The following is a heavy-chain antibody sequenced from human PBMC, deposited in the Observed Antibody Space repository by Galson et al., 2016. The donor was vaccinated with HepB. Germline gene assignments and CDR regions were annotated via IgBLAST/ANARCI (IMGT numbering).Heavy chain of an antibody. V-gene: IGHV3-9*01. Sequence: SLRLSCAASEFTFDDYAMHWVRQAPGKGLEWVSGINWNSGSSGYADSVKGRFTVSRDNAKNSLYLQMNSLRAEDTAFYFCAKDYSSGWFGAGGFEHWGQGTLVTCSS. CDR2: INWNSGSS. CDR3: AKDYSSGWFGAGGFEH. D-gene: IGHD6-19*01. CDR1: EFTFDDYA. J-gene: IGHJ4*02.